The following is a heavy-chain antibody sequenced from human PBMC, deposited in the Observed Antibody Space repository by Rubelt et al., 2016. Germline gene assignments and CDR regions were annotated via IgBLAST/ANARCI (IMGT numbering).Heavy chain of an antibody. V-gene: IGHV6-1*01. CDR2: TYYRSKWYN. CDR3: ARVSIVATTTHDYYGMDV. D-gene: IGHD5-12*01. Sequence: QVQLQQSGPGLVKPSQTLSLTCAISGDSVSSNSAAWNWIRQSPSRGLEWLGRTYYRSKWYNDYAVSVKSRITINPDTSKNQFSLQLNSGTPEDTAVYYCARVSIVATTTHDYYGMDVWGQGTTVTVSS. CDR1: GDSVSSNSAA. J-gene: IGHJ6*02.